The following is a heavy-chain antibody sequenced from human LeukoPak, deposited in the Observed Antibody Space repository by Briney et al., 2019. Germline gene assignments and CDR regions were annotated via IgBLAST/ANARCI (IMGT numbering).Heavy chain of an antibody. CDR1: GGTFSSYA. D-gene: IGHD1-26*01. J-gene: IGHJ6*03. CDR3: ARVRWDGLYYYYMDV. CDR2: IIPIFGTA. Sequence: ASVKVSCKASGGTFSSYAISWVRQAPGQGLEWMGGIIPIFGTANYAQKFQGRVTITTDESTSTAYMELSSLRSEDTAVYYCARVRWDGLYYYYMDVWGKGTTVTVSS. V-gene: IGHV1-69*05.